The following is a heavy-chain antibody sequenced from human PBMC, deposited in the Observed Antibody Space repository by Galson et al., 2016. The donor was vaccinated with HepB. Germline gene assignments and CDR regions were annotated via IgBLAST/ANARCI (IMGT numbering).Heavy chain of an antibody. D-gene: IGHD6-19*01. Sequence: SLRLSCAASGFNFDDFAMHWVRQRPGKGLEWVSGITFNSGNIVYADSVKGRFTISRDNAKRSLYLQMNSLTPEDTALYYCVKDGGPYVGASGEPGHNWGQGTLVTVS. J-gene: IGHJ4*02. CDR3: VKDGGPYVGASGEPGHN. CDR2: ITFNSGNI. V-gene: IGHV3-9*01. CDR1: GFNFDDFA.